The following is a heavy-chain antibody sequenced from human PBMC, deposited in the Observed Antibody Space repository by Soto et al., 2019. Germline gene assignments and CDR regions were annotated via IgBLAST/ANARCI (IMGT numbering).Heavy chain of an antibody. Sequence: QVQLVQSGAEVREPGASVKVSCKASGYSFTSLDINWVRQTTGQGLEWMGWMQPSSGRTGYAQKFQGRVTMTRDTSRNTAYMELSSLTSDDTASYYSARGVTAGVEYWGQGTLVTVSS. V-gene: IGHV1-8*01. CDR3: ARGVTAGVEY. CDR1: GYSFTSLD. D-gene: IGHD1-26*01. J-gene: IGHJ4*02. CDR2: MQPSSGRT.